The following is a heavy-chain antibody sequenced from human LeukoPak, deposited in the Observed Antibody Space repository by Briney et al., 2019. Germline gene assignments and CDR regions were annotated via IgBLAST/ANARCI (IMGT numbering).Heavy chain of an antibody. CDR3: ARAGFWEI. D-gene: IGHD3-3*01. Sequence: GGSLRLSCAASGFTFSSYSMNWVRQAPGKGLEWVANIKEDGSEKYYVDSVKGRFTISRDNAKNSLYLQMNSLRAEDTAVYYCARAGFWEIGGQGTLVTVSS. V-gene: IGHV3-7*01. J-gene: IGHJ4*02. CDR1: GFTFSSYS. CDR2: IKEDGSEK.